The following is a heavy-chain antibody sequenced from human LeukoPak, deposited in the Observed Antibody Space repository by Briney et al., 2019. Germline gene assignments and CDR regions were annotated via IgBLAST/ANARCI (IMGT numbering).Heavy chain of an antibody. Sequence: ASVKVSCKASGYTFTGYYMHWVRQAPGQGLEWMGWINPNSGGTNYAQKFQGRVTMTRDTSISTAYMELSRLRCDDTAVYYCSRGGLGEAVEAGTGDWFGPWGQGTLVTASS. CDR3: SRGGLGEAVEAGTGDWFGP. J-gene: IGHJ5*02. CDR1: GYTFTGYY. D-gene: IGHD1-14*01. CDR2: INPNSGGT. V-gene: IGHV1-2*02.